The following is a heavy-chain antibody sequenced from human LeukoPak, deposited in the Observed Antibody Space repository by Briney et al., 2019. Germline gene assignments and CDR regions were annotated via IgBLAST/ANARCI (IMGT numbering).Heavy chain of an antibody. V-gene: IGHV3-33*01. Sequence: GGSLRLSCSASGFTLSTYGMHWVRQAPGKGLEWVALIWYDGSNKFYLDSVKGRFTISRDNPNNTLSLELKSLRVEDTGLYYCVRSTAAALNNIFDMWGQGTMVIVSS. D-gene: IGHD6-13*01. CDR2: IWYDGSNK. J-gene: IGHJ3*02. CDR1: GFTLSTYG. CDR3: VRSTAAALNNIFDM.